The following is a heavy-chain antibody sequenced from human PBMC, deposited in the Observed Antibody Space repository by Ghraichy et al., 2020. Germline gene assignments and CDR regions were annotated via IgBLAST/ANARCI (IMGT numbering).Heavy chain of an antibody. V-gene: IGHV3-21*01. CDR3: VRARGSGSVYY. Sequence: GGSLRLSCATSGFILGVYTMNWLRWAPNKGLEWVSSIRSDSSRIYYADSVRGRFTISSDNAMNSVYLQMNSLTVEDTAMYYCVRARGSGSVYYWGQGDQVTISS. D-gene: IGHD3-10*01. J-gene: IGHJ4*02. CDR1: GFILGVYT. CDR2: IRSDSSRI.